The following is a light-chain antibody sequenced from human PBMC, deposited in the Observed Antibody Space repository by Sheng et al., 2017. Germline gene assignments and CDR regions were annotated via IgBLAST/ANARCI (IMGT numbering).Light chain of an antibody. CDR2: EVS. CDR1: SSDVGDYKY. CDR3: SSYAGGNNVV. J-gene: IGLJ3*02. V-gene: IGLV2-8*01. Sequence: QSALTQPPSASGSPGQSVTISCTGTSSDVGDYKYVSWYQQHPGKAPKLMIYEVSKRPSGVPDRFSGSKSGNTASLTVSGLQAEDEADYYCSSYAGGNNVVFGGGTKLTVL.